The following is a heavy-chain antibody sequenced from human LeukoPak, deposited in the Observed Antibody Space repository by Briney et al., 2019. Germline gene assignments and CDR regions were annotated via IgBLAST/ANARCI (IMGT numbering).Heavy chain of an antibody. J-gene: IGHJ5*02. Sequence: ASVKVSCKVSGYTLTELSMHWVRQAPGQGLEWMGIINPSAGDTTYAQKFQGRVTMTRDTSTSTVYMELSSLRSDDTAVYYCARERIGYDGSALRFDPWGQGTLVTVSS. CDR3: ARERIGYDGSALRFDP. CDR2: INPSAGDT. CDR1: GYTLTELS. V-gene: IGHV1-46*01. D-gene: IGHD3-22*01.